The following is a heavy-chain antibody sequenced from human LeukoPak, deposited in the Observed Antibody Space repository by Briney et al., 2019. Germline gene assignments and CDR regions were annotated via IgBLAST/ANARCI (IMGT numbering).Heavy chain of an antibody. CDR2: IDPSDSYT. CDR3: ARRKAAAAMYYYYGMDV. CDR1: GYSFTSNW. Sequence: GESLKISCKGSGYSFTSNWISWVRQMPGKGLEWMGRIDPSDSYTNYSPSFQGQVTISADKSISTAYLQWSSLKASDTAMYYCARRKAAAAMYYYYGMDVWGQGTTVTVSS. V-gene: IGHV5-10-1*04. J-gene: IGHJ6*02. D-gene: IGHD2-2*01.